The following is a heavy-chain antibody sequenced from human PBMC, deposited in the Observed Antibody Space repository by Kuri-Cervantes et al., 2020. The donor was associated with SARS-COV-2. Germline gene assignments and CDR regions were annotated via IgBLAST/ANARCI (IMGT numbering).Heavy chain of an antibody. CDR1: GGTFSSYA. J-gene: IGHJ4*02. CDR2: INPNSGGT. CDR3: ARETYLYSSGWFSNFDY. D-gene: IGHD6-19*01. Sequence: ASVKVSCKASGGTFSSYAISWVRQAPGQGLEWMGWINPNSGGTNYAQKFQGWVTMTRDTSISTAYMELSRLRSDDAAVYYCARETYLYSSGWFSNFDYWGQGTLVTVSS. V-gene: IGHV1-2*04.